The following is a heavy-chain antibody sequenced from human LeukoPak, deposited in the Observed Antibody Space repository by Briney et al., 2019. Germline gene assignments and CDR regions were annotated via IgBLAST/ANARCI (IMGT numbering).Heavy chain of an antibody. Sequence: TGGSLRLSCAASGFTFSNYWMPWVRQAPGKGLVWVSRINNDGSSTEYADSVRGRFTISRDNDKNTLYMQMNSLRADDTAVYYCARDLSGPDYWGQGTQVTVSS. CDR3: ARDLSGPDY. CDR2: INNDGSST. J-gene: IGHJ4*02. CDR1: GFTFSNYW. V-gene: IGHV3-74*01.